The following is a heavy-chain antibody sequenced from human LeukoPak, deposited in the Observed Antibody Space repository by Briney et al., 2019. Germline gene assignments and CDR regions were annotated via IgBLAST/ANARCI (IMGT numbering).Heavy chain of an antibody. CDR3: AIHNDGGWFDC. CDR1: GFTFSGYA. V-gene: IGHV3-23*01. Sequence: GGSLRLSCAASGFTFSGYAMSWVRQAPGKGLEWVSTITGSGDATYYADSVKGRYIISRDNSKSTLFLQMNSLRADDTAVYYCAIHNDGGWFDCWGQETLVTVSS. D-gene: IGHD6-19*01. J-gene: IGHJ4*02. CDR2: ITGSGDAT.